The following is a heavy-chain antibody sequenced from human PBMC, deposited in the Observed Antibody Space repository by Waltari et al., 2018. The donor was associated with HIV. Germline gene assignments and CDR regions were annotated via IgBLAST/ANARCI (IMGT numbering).Heavy chain of an antibody. D-gene: IGHD6-13*01. CDR3: ASLAAAVYFDA. CDR2: VDPEDGET. Sequence: EVHLVQSGPEVKKPGATMKISCAVSGYTFTDYYIHWVREAPGNGLEWMGLVDPEDGETVYAEKFQDRLTISADTSAVAVYIELTSLRSDDTAIYYCASLAAAVYFDAWGQGTPLTVSS. J-gene: IGHJ4*02. CDR1: GYTFTDYY. V-gene: IGHV1-69-2*01.